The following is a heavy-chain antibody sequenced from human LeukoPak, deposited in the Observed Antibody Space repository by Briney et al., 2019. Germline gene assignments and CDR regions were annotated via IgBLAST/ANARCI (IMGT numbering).Heavy chain of an antibody. Sequence: GASVKVSCKASGGTFSSYAISWVRQAPGQGLEWMGGIIPIFGTANYAQKFQGRVTITADESTSTAYMELSSLRSEDTAVYYCARERAAAGTSFDYWGQGTLVTVSS. V-gene: IGHV1-69*13. CDR2: IIPIFGTA. J-gene: IGHJ4*02. D-gene: IGHD6-13*01. CDR3: ARERAAAGTSFDY. CDR1: GGTFSSYA.